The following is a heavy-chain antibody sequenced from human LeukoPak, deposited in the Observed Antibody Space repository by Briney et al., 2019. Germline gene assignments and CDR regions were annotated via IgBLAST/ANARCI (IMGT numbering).Heavy chain of an antibody. CDR2: IKQDGSAK. V-gene: IGHV3-7*05. CDR3: ARVIFGFVDY. CDR1: GFSFTTYW. Sequence: PGGSLRLSCAAAGFSFTTYWMGWVRQAPGKGLEWVANIKQDGSAKYYADSVKGRFTISRDNANNSLYLQMNTLRADDTAFYYCARVIFGFVDYWGQGILVTVSS. D-gene: IGHD3/OR15-3a*01. J-gene: IGHJ4*02.